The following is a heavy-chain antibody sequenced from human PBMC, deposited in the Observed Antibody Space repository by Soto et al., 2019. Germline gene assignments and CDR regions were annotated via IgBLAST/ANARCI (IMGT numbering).Heavy chain of an antibody. CDR2: IYYSGST. CDR3: ASSSSSGYYYGMDV. D-gene: IGHD6-6*01. Sequence: SSETLSLTCTVSGGSISSSSNHWGWVRQPPGKGLEWIGYIYYSGSTNYNPSLKSRVTISVDTSKNQFSLKLSSVTAADTAVYYCASSSSSGYYYGMDVWGQGTTVTVSS. V-gene: IGHV4-61*05. CDR1: GGSISSSSNH. J-gene: IGHJ6*02.